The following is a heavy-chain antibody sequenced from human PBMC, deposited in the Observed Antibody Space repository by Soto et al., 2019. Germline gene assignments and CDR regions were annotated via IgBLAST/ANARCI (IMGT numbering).Heavy chain of an antibody. CDR1: GGTIRSPDW. CDR2: IFQSGST. J-gene: IGHJ4*02. CDR3: ARRRRVGYYDSSGYFDY. V-gene: IGHV4-4*02. Sequence: SETLSLTCGVSGGTIRSPDWWTWVRQPPGKGLEWIGEIFQSGSTYYNPSLKSRVTISVDTSKNQFSLKLSSVTAADTAVYYCARRRRVGYYDSSGYFDYWGQGTLVTVSS. D-gene: IGHD3-22*01.